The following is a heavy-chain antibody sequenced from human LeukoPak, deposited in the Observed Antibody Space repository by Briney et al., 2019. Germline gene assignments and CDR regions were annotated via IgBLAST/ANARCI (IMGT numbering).Heavy chain of an antibody. V-gene: IGHV3-7*01. J-gene: IGHJ4*02. Sequence: GSLRLSCAASGFTFSSHWMTWVRQAPGKGLEWVASVKKDVDEKYYVDSVKGRFTISRDNAKNSLYLHMNSLRVEDTAVYCARGPPYGSRSDYFDYWGQGTLVTVSS. CDR1: GFTFSSHW. CDR3: ARGPPYGSRSDYFDY. CDR2: VKKDVDEK. D-gene: IGHD3-10*01.